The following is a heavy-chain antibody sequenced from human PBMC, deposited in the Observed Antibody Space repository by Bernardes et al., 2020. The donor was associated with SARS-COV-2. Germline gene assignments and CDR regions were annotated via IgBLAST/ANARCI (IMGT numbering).Heavy chain of an antibody. CDR1: GGSISSGGYY. V-gene: IGHV4-31*03. CDR2: IYYSGST. J-gene: IGHJ4*02. Sequence: TLSLTCTVSGGSISSGGYYWSWIRQHPGKGLEWIGYIYYSGSTYYNPSLKSRVTISVDTSKNQFSLKLSSVTAADTAVYYCARGITMVRGVIATAGHFDYWGQGTLVTVSS. CDR3: ARGITMVRGVIATAGHFDY. D-gene: IGHD3-10*01.